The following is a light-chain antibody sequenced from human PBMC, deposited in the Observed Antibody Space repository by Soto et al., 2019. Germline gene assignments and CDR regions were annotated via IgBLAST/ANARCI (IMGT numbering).Light chain of an antibody. J-gene: IGLJ3*02. Sequence: QSALTQPASVSGSPGQSITISCTGTSSDVGSYNLVSWYQQHPGKAPKLMIYEGSKRASGVSNRFSGSKSGSTASLTISGLQAEDEADYYCCSYAGSSTWVLGGGTKLSVL. CDR2: EGS. V-gene: IGLV2-23*01. CDR3: CSYAGSSTWV. CDR1: SSDVGSYNL.